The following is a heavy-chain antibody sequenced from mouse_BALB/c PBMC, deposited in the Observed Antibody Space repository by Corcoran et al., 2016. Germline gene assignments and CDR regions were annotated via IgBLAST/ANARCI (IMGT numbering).Heavy chain of an antibody. Sequence: EVQLQQSGPELVKPGASVKMSCKASGYTFTDYYMDWVKQSHGESLEWIGRVNPYNGGTSYNQKFKGKVTLTVDKSSTTAYMELNSLTSADAAVYYCARGGLTSVVARSDYWGQGMIITASA. D-gene: IGHD1-1*01. CDR3: ARGGLTSVVARSDY. CDR2: VNPYNGGT. CDR1: GYTFTDYY. J-gene: IGHJ2*01. V-gene: IGHV1-19*01.